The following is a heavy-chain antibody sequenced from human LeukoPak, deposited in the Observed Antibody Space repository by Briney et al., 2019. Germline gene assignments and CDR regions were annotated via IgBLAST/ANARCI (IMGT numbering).Heavy chain of an antibody. V-gene: IGHV1-8*01. D-gene: IGHD1-26*01. CDR1: GYTFTSYD. Sequence: ASVTVSCKASGYTFTSYDINWVRQAPGQGLEWMGWMKPDSGDTGYAQKFQGRVTMTRNTSISTAYMELNSLTSEDTAAYYCARGSGTYYFFDYWGQGTLVTVSS. CDR3: ARGSGTYYFFDY. CDR2: MKPDSGDT. J-gene: IGHJ4*02.